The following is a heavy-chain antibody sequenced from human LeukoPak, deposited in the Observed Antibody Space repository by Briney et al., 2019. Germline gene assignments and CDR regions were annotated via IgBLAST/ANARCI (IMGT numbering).Heavy chain of an antibody. V-gene: IGHV3-9*01. Sequence: GGSLRLSCVGSGFRFDDYAMHWVRQAPGKGLEWVSGISWNSGDIGHADSVKGRFTISRDNAKNSLYLQMNSLRAEDTALYYCAKESGSGSYCFDYWGQGTLVTVSS. CDR1: GFRFDDYA. D-gene: IGHD1-26*01. CDR2: ISWNSGDI. J-gene: IGHJ4*02. CDR3: AKESGSGSYCFDY.